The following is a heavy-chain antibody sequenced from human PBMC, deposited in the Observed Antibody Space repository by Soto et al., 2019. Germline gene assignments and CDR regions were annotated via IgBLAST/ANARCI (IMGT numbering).Heavy chain of an antibody. Sequence: XSVKVSCKASVSTFTSYDINWVRQATGQGLEWMGWMNPNSGNTGYAQKFQGSVTMTRNTSISTTYMELSSLRSEDTAVYYCARGGHSSGWYDYYFDYWGQGTLVTVSS. CDR2: MNPNSGNT. J-gene: IGHJ4*02. D-gene: IGHD6-19*01. V-gene: IGHV1-8*01. CDR1: VSTFTSYD. CDR3: ARGGHSSGWYDYYFDY.